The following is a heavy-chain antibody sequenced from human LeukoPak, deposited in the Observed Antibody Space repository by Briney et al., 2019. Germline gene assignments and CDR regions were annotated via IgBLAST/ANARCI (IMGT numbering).Heavy chain of an antibody. CDR2: ISGSGGST. J-gene: IGHJ3*02. V-gene: IGHV3-23*01. CDR3: ALPSHEEDAFDI. Sequence: PGGSLRLSCAASGFTFSSYAMSWVRQAPGKGLEWVSAISGSGGSTYYADSVKGRFTISRDNSKNTLYLQMNSLRAEDTAVYYCALPSHEEDAFDIWGQGTMVTVSS. CDR1: GFTFSSYA.